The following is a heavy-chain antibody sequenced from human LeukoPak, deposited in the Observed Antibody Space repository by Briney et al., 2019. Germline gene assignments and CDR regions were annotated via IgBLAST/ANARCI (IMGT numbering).Heavy chain of an antibody. Sequence: PGGSLRLSCAASGFTFSSYWMSWVRQAPGKGLEWLSYISGSGSAIYYADSVKGRFTISRDNAKNSLYLQMNSLRAEDTAVYSCARGYYGSGSYSFDYWGQGTLVTVSS. V-gene: IGHV3-48*04. CDR1: GFTFSSYW. J-gene: IGHJ4*02. CDR3: ARGYYGSGSYSFDY. D-gene: IGHD3-10*01. CDR2: ISGSGSAI.